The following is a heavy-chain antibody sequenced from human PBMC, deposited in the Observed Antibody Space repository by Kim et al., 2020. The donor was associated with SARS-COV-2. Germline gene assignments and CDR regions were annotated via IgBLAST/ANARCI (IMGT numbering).Heavy chain of an antibody. D-gene: IGHD3-3*01. Sequence: SETLSLTCTVSGGSISSGGYYWSWIRQHPGKGLEWIGYIYYSGSTYYNPSLKSRVTISVDTSKNQLTLKPSSVTAADTAVYYCARGEMSFGVVTYAFEIWGHGTMVTVSS. V-gene: IGHV4-31*03. CDR2: IYYSGST. CDR3: ARGEMSFGVVTYAFEI. CDR1: GGSISSGGYY. J-gene: IGHJ3*02.